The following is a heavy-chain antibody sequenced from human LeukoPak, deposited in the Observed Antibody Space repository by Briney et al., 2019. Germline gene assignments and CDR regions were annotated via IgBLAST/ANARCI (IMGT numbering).Heavy chain of an antibody. CDR1: GGSFTNYF. D-gene: IGHD3-22*01. CDR2: VADYGSV. CDR3: ARRRVTVIVVSTFDS. V-gene: IGHV4-34*01. Sequence: SETLSLTCAVCGGSFTNYFWSWVRQSPGKGVEGIGEVADYGSVNYNPSLQSRGTISLDTSKNHFSLKVSSMTAADTAVYYCARRRVTVIVVSTFDSWGQGTLVTVSS. J-gene: IGHJ4*02.